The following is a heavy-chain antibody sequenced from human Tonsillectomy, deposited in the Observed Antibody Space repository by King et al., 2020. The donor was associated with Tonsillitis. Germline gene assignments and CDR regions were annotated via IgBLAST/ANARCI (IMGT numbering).Heavy chain of an antibody. CDR2: ISYDGSNQ. Sequence: VQLVQSGGGVVQPGRSLRLSCAASGFTFISYGMHWVRQAPGKGLEWVALISYDGSNQYYAYSVKGRFTISRDNSKNTLYLQMNSLRAEDTAVYYCARGPWGIVYLDSFDIWGQGTMVTASS. D-gene: IGHD3-16*01. J-gene: IGHJ3*02. CDR1: GFTFISYG. CDR3: ARGPWGIVYLDSFDI. V-gene: IGHV3-33*05.